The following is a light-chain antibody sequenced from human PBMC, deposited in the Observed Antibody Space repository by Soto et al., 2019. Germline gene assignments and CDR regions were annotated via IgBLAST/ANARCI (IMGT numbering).Light chain of an antibody. CDR3: QQYNSQSWT. Sequence: IQLTQSPSSLSASVGDRVTITCRASQGISSYLAWYQQKAGQAPHLLIYKASILGSGVPSRFSGSGSGTEFTLTISSLQPDDFAIYYCQQYNSQSWTFGQGTKVDIK. CDR2: KAS. CDR1: QGISSY. V-gene: IGKV1-5*03. J-gene: IGKJ1*01.